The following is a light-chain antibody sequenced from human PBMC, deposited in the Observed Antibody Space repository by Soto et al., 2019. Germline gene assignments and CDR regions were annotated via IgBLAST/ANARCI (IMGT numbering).Light chain of an antibody. CDR3: SSTEYTGNHYV. Sequence: SYELTQPPSVSVSPGQTARITCSGDTLSTKYAYWYQQKSGQAPILVIYEDTKRPSGIPERFSGSSSGTVATLTISGAQAEDEADYHCSSTEYTGNHYVFGTGTKVTVL. V-gene: IGLV3-10*01. J-gene: IGLJ1*01. CDR1: TLSTKY. CDR2: EDT.